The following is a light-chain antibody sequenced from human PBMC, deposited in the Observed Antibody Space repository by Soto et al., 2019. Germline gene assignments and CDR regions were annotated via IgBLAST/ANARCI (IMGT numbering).Light chain of an antibody. J-gene: IGKJ5*01. Sequence: EIVLTQSPATLSLSPGERATLSCRAGQSVSSYLAWYQQKPGQAPRLLIYAASNRATGIPARFSGSGSGTDFTLTISSLEPEDFAVYYCQQRSNWPITFGQGTRLEIK. V-gene: IGKV3-11*01. CDR2: AAS. CDR3: QQRSNWPIT. CDR1: QSVSSY.